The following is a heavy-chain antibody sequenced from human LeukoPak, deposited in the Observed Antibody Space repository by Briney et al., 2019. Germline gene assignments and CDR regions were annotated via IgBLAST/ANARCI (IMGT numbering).Heavy chain of an antibody. CDR1: GGSISSYY. Sequence: SETLSLTCTVSGGSISSYYWSWIRQPPGKGLEWIGDIYYSGSTKYNPSLKSRVTISVDTSKNQFSLKLSSVTAADTAVYYCARGARAGYNLEPFDYWGQGTLVTVSS. CDR2: IYYSGST. CDR3: ARGARAGYNLEPFDY. V-gene: IGHV4-59*08. J-gene: IGHJ4*02. D-gene: IGHD5-24*01.